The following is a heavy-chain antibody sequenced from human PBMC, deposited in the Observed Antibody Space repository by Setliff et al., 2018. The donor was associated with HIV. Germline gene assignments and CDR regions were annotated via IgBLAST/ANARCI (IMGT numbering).Heavy chain of an antibody. Sequence: PGGSLRLSCAASGFTFSSYGIHWVRQAPGKGLEWVSGISGSGGSTYYADSVKGRFTISRDNAKNSLYLQMNSLRAEDTAVYYCVRDPPQTTVVNGDYFDYWGQGTLVTVSS. CDR2: ISGSGGST. D-gene: IGHD4-17*01. CDR3: VRDPPQTTVVNGDYFDY. V-gene: IGHV3-21*06. CDR1: GFTFSSYG. J-gene: IGHJ4*02.